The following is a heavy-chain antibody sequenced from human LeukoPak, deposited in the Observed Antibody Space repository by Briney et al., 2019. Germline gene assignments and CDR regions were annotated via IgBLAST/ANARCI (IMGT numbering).Heavy chain of an antibody. J-gene: IGHJ6*02. CDR1: GSTFSSYS. Sequence: GGSLRLSCTASGSTFSSYSSNWVRQAPGKGLVWVSRINGDGRNINYADSVRGRFTISRDNAKNTLYLQMNTLRVEDTAVYYCTRDLMDYDVSTGLHHYYMDVWGQGTTVTVSS. V-gene: IGHV3-74*01. D-gene: IGHD3-9*01. CDR3: TRDLMDYDVSTGLHHYYMDV. CDR2: INGDGRNI.